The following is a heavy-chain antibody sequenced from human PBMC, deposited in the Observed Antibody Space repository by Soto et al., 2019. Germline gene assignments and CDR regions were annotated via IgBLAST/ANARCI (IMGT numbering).Heavy chain of an antibody. CDR1: GFTFSNAW. CDR2: IKSKTDGGTT. D-gene: IGHD2-15*01. Sequence: PGGSLRLSCAASGFTFSNAWMSWVRQAPGKGLEWVGRIKSKTDGGTTDYAAPVKGRFTISRDDSKNTLYLQMNSLKTEDTAVYYCTTVGDIVVVVAARVYYYGMDVWGQGTTVTVSS. V-gene: IGHV3-15*01. CDR3: TTVGDIVVVVAARVYYYGMDV. J-gene: IGHJ6*02.